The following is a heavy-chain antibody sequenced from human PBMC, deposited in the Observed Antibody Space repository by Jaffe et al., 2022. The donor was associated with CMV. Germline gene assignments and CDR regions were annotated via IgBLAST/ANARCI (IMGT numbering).Heavy chain of an antibody. D-gene: IGHD4-17*01. CDR3: ARIRSGYGDKNYYYYGMDV. J-gene: IGHJ6*02. V-gene: IGHV2-70*01. CDR1: GFSLSTSGMC. Sequence: QVTLRESGPALVKPTQTLTLTCTFSGFSLSTSGMCVSWIRQPPGKALEWLALIDWDDDKYYSTSLKTRLTISKDTSKNQVVLTMTNMDPVDTATYYCARIRSGYGDKNYYYYGMDVWGQGTTVTVSS. CDR2: IDWDDDK.